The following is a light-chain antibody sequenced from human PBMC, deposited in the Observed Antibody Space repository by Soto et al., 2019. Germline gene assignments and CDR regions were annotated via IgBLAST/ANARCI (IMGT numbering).Light chain of an antibody. J-gene: IGKJ4*01. CDR1: QGIRND. CDR2: AAS. Sequence: AIQKTQSPSSLSASVGDRVTITCRASQGIRNDLGWYQQKPGKAPKLLIYAASTLQIGVPSRFSGSGSGTDFTLTIGSLQPEDFATYYCLQDYDYPVTFGGGTKVEIK. CDR3: LQDYDYPVT. V-gene: IGKV1-6*01.